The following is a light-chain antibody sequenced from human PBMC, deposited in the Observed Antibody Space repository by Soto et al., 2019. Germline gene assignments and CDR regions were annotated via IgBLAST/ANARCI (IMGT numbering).Light chain of an antibody. Sequence: EIVLTQSPATLSLSPGERATLSCRASQSVASYLAWYQQKPGQAPRLLIYDASNMATDIPARFSGSGSGTDFTLTISGLEPEDFAVYYCQQRSNWPLTFGGGTKVEIK. CDR3: QQRSNWPLT. CDR2: DAS. CDR1: QSVASY. V-gene: IGKV3-11*01. J-gene: IGKJ4*01.